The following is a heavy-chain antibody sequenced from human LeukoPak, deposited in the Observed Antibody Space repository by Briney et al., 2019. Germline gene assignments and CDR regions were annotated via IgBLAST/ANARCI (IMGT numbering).Heavy chain of an antibody. V-gene: IGHV3-48*04. CDR2: IGSIDSPL. CDR3: ARGARWYFDN. D-gene: IGHD3-16*01. J-gene: IGHJ4*02. CDR1: GFTFSSYS. Sequence: PGGSLRLSCAASGFTFSSYSMNWVRQAPGKGLEWVSYIGSIDSPLYYADSVRGRFAIYRGNTQNSLYLQTTSLRAKDMAVYYCARGARWYFDNWGQGALVTVSS.